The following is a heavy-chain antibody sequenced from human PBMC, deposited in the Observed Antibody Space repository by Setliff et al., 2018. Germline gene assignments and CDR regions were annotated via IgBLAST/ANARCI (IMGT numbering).Heavy chain of an antibody. CDR3: ARMGSDSSGYPYYFDY. J-gene: IGHJ4*02. Sequence: TLSLTCTVSGGSISSQDWSWIRQPPGKALEWLALIYWDDDKRYSPSLKSRLTITKDTSKNQVVLTMTNMDPVDTATYYCARMGSDSSGYPYYFDYWGQGTLVTVSS. CDR1: GGSISSQD. CDR2: IYWDDDK. V-gene: IGHV2-5*08. D-gene: IGHD3-22*01.